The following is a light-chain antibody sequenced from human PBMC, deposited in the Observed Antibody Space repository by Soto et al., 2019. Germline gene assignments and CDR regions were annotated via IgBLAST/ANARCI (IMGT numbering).Light chain of an antibody. J-gene: IGKJ1*01. Sequence: EIVLTQSPATLSLSPGERATLSCRASQSVSSYLAWYQQKAGQAPRLLIYGTSTRATGIPARFSGSGSGTDFTLTISSLQSEDFAIYYCQHYNNWPPWTFGQGTKVDIK. CDR3: QHYNNWPPWT. CDR2: GTS. CDR1: QSVSSY. V-gene: IGKV3-15*01.